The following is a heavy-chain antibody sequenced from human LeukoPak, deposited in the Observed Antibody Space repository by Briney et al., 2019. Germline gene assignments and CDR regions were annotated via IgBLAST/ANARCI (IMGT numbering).Heavy chain of an antibody. V-gene: IGHV3-21*01. CDR2: ISSSSYSI. D-gene: IGHD6-13*01. CDR3: ATGSGSWEY. CDR1: GFTLSSYS. J-gene: IGHJ4*02. Sequence: GGSLRLSCVASGFTLSSYSMNWVRQAPGKGLEWVSSISSSSYSIYYADSVKGRFTISRDNAKNSLYLQVNSQRDEDTAMYYCATGSGSWEYWGQGTLVTVSS.